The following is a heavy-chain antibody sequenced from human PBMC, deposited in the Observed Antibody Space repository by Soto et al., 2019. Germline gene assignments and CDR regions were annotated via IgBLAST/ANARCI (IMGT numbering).Heavy chain of an antibody. D-gene: IGHD3-10*01. Sequence: GGSLRLSCAASGFTFSSYAMSWVRQAPGKGLEWVSAISGSGGSTYYADSVKGRFTISRDNSKNTLYLQMNSLRAEDTAVYYCAGTHGYYYGSGSYFDSWGQGTLFTVS. V-gene: IGHV3-23*01. CDR1: GFTFSSYA. J-gene: IGHJ4*02. CDR2: ISGSGGST. CDR3: AGTHGYYYGSGSYFDS.